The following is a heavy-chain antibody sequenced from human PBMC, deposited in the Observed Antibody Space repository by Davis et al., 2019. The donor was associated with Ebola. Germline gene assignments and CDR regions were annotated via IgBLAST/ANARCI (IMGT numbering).Heavy chain of an antibody. CDR1: GYTFTRYG. Sequence: ASVQVSCKASGYTFTRYGISWVRQAPGHGLERMGWNSAYNGNTNYAQNPQGRVTMTTDTSTSTAYMEVRSLRYDDTAVYYCARAVTMVLPSGWFDPWGQGTLVTVSS. D-gene: IGHD3-10*01. CDR2: NSAYNGNT. CDR3: ARAVTMVLPSGWFDP. J-gene: IGHJ5*02. V-gene: IGHV1-18*01.